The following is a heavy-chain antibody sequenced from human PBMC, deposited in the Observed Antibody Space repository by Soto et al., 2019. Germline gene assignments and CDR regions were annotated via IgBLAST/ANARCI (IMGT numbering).Heavy chain of an antibody. Sequence: EVQLVESGGGLVKPGGSLRLSCAASGFTFSSYSMNWVRQAPGKGLEWVSSISSSSSYIYYADSVKGRFTISRDNAKNSLYLQMNSLRAEDTAVYYCARDGKKMTADLNGFDYWGQGTLVTVSS. CDR3: ARDGKKMTADLNGFDY. V-gene: IGHV3-21*01. J-gene: IGHJ4*02. CDR1: GFTFSSYS. CDR2: ISSSSSYI. D-gene: IGHD2-15*01.